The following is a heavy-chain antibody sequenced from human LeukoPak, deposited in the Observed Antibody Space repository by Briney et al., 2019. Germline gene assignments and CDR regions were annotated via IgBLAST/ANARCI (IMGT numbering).Heavy chain of an antibody. Sequence: SETLSLTCAVYGGSFSGYYWSWIRRPPGKGLEWIGEINHSGSTNYNPSLKSRVTISVDTSKNQFSLKLSSVTAADTAVYYCARRTHSRFDYWGQGTLVTASS. J-gene: IGHJ4*02. CDR2: INHSGST. V-gene: IGHV4-34*01. CDR1: GGSFSGYY. CDR3: ARRTHSRFDY. D-gene: IGHD1-7*01.